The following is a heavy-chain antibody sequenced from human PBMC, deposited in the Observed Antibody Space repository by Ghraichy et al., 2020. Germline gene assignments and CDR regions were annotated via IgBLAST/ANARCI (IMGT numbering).Heavy chain of an antibody. CDR3: ATSMGLRTSHDYYGMDV. CDR1: GYTLSELP. V-gene: IGHV1-24*01. D-gene: IGHD4-17*01. J-gene: IGHJ6*02. CDR2: LHPEDGEP. Sequence: ASVKVSCKVSGYTLSELPIHWVRQAPGIGLEWMGGLHPEDGEPVYAQKLEGRVTMTEDTSTDTAYMELRSLRAEDTAVYYCATSMGLRTSHDYYGMDVWGQGTAVTVSS.